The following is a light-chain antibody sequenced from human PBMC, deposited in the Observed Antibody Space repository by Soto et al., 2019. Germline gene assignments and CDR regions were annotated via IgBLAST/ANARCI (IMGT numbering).Light chain of an antibody. Sequence: QSALTQSASVSGSPGQSITISCTGTSSDVGGYNYVSWYQQHPGKAPKLIIYDVSNRPSGVSTRFSGSKSGNTASLTISGLQAEDEADYSCSSCTRTNFVVFCGGTTLTV. CDR1: SSDVGGYNY. J-gene: IGLJ3*02. CDR2: DVS. CDR3: SSCTRTNFVV. V-gene: IGLV2-14*01.